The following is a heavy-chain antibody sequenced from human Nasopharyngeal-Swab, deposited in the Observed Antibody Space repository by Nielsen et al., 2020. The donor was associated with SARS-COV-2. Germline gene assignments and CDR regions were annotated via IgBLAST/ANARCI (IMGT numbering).Heavy chain of an antibody. Sequence: GESLKISCAASGFTFSTYSMNWVRQAPGKGLEWVSSISSSSSYIYYADSLKGRFTISRDNAKNSLYLQMNSLRAEDTAVYYCARGCVLTGPSCYYSGMDVWGQGTTVTVSS. V-gene: IGHV3-21*01. J-gene: IGHJ6*02. CDR2: ISSSSSYI. CDR3: ARGCVLTGPSCYYSGMDV. D-gene: IGHD3-9*01. CDR1: GFTFSTYS.